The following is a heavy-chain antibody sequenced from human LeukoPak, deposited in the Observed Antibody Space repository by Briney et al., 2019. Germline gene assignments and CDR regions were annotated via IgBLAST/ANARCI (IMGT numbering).Heavy chain of an antibody. CDR3: ARDLYYGSGSYGWPNY. CDR1: GGSISSYY. Sequence: SETLSLTCTVSGGSISSYYWGWIRQPPGKGLEWIGYIYYSGSTNYNPSLKSRVTISVDTSKNQFSLKLSSVTAADTAVYYCARDLYYGSGSYGWPNYWGQGTLVTVSS. J-gene: IGHJ4*02. V-gene: IGHV4-59*01. D-gene: IGHD3-10*01. CDR2: IYYSGST.